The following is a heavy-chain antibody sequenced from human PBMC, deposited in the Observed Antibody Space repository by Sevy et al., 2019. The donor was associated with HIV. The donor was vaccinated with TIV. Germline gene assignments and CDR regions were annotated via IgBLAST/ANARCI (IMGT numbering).Heavy chain of an antibody. CDR3: ARGGGNGWYYFDY. D-gene: IGHD6-19*01. V-gene: IGHV1-69*13. J-gene: IGHJ4*02. CDR1: GGTFSSYG. Sequence: ASVKVSCKASGGTFSSYGISWVRQAPGQGLEWMGGIIPILGTENYEQKFQGRVTITADESTKTAYMELSSLRSEDTAGYYCARGGGNGWYYFDYWGQETLVTVSS. CDR2: IIPILGTE.